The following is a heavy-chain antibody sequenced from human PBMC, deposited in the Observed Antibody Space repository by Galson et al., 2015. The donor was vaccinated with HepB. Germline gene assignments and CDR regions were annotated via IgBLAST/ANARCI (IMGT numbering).Heavy chain of an antibody. J-gene: IGHJ6*03. D-gene: IGHD3/OR15-3a*01. CDR1: AGTFSSCA. CDR3: ARIRADFWSGYSYYYYMDV. V-gene: IGHV1-69*04. Sequence: SVKASCKASAGTFSSCAISWARQAPGQGLEWMGRLIIALGTPDYAQKFQGTVTISADKSTDTAYMELSSLRSEDTAVYYCARIRADFWSGYSYYYYMDVWGKGTTVTVSS. CDR2: LIIALGTP.